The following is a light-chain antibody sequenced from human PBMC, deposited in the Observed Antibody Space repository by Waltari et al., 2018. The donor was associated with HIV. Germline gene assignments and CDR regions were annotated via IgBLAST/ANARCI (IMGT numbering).Light chain of an antibody. Sequence: YVSWYQQHPGKAPKVMIYDVSNRPSGVSNRFSGSKSGNTASLTISGLQAEDEADYYCSSYTSSSSWVFGGGTKLTVL. J-gene: IGLJ3*02. V-gene: IGLV2-14*03. CDR2: DVS. CDR3: SSYTSSSSWV. CDR1: Y.